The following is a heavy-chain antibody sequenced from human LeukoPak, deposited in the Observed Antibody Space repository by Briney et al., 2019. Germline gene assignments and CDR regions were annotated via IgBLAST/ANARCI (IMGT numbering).Heavy chain of an antibody. D-gene: IGHD2-2*01. J-gene: IGHJ4*02. V-gene: IGHV1-18*01. CDR3: ARALYHTFDY. CDR1: GYTFSSYG. CDR2: ISGYNGNT. Sequence: ASVKVSCKASGYTFSSYGISWVRQAPGQGLEWMGWISGYNGNTNYAQKLQGRVTMATDTSTSTAYMELRSLRSDDTAVYYCARALYHTFDYWGQGTLVTVSS.